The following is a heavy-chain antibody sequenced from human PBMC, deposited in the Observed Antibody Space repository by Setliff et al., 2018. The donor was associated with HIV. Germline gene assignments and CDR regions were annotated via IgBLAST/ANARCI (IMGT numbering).Heavy chain of an antibody. CDR1: GGSTSSGSYY. V-gene: IGHV4-61*02. CDR3: ARQWRDQYNSGVSTEYFQH. Sequence: PSETLSLTCTVSGGSTSSGSYYWNWIRQPAGKGLEWIGRIYTSGSTNYNPSLKSRVTISVDTSKNQFSLKLSSVTAADTAVYYCARQWRDQYNSGVSTEYFQHWGLGTLVTVSS. J-gene: IGHJ1*01. CDR2: IYTSGST. D-gene: IGHD3-22*01.